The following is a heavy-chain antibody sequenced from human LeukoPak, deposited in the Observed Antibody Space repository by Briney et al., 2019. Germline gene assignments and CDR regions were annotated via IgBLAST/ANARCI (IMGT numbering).Heavy chain of an antibody. D-gene: IGHD4-23*01. CDR1: GGSFSEYY. CDR2: NNQIGST. V-gene: IGHV4-34*01. CDR3: ARAGTTVVTHGLDY. Sequence: SETLSLTCAVYGGSFSEYYWTWIRKSPGEGLEWIGANNQIGSTNYNPSLKSRVTISVDTSKNQFSLNLSSVSAADTAVYYCARAGTTVVTHGLDYWGQGTLVTVSS. J-gene: IGHJ4*02.